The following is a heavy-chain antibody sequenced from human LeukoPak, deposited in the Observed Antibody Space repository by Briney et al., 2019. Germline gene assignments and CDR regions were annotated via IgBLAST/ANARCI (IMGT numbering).Heavy chain of an antibody. J-gene: IGHJ4*02. CDR3: AKGMWAFGGVIVYDY. Sequence: PGGSLRLSCAASGFTFSSYGMHWVRQAPGKGLEWVAVISYDGSNKYYADSVKGRFTISRDNSKNTLYLQMNGLRAEDTAVYYCAKGMWAFGGVIVYDYWGQGTLVTVSS. CDR2: ISYDGSNK. D-gene: IGHD3-16*02. V-gene: IGHV3-30*18. CDR1: GFTFSSYG.